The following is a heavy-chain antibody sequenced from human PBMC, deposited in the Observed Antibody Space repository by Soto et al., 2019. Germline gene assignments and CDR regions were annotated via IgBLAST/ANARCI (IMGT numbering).Heavy chain of an antibody. CDR2: IIPILGIA. CDR3: AREGSRGGDCYSSVPVGAFDI. CDR1: GGTFSSYT. V-gene: IGHV1-69*04. J-gene: IGHJ3*02. Sequence: ASVKVSCKASGGTFSSYTISWVRQAPGQGLEWMGRIIPILGIANYAQKFQGRVTITADKSTSTAYMELSSLRSEDTAVYYCAREGSRGGDCYSSVPVGAFDIWGQGTMVTVSS. D-gene: IGHD2-21*01.